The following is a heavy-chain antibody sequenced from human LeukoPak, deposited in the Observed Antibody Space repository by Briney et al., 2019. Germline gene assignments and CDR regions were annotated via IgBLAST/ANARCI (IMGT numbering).Heavy chain of an antibody. CDR3: ASGYSSATMYYFDY. CDR1: GGSFSGYY. D-gene: IGHD6-19*01. Sequence: PSETLSLTCAVYGGSFSGYYWSWIRQPPGKGLEWIGEINHSGSTNYNPSLKIRVTISVDTSKNQFSLKLSSVTAADTAVYYCASGYSSATMYYFDYWGQGTLVTVSS. CDR2: INHSGST. J-gene: IGHJ4*02. V-gene: IGHV4-34*01.